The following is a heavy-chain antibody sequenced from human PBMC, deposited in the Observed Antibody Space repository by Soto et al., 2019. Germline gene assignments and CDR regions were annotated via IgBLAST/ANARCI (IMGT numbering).Heavy chain of an antibody. CDR2: IYYSGST. D-gene: IGHD3-10*01. V-gene: IGHV4-31*03. CDR1: GGSISSGGYY. J-gene: IGHJ5*02. CDR3: ARGYYYGSGSNWFDP. Sequence: QVQLQESGPGLVKPSQTLSLTCIVSGGSISSGGYYWSWIRQHPGKGLEWIGYIYYSGSTYYNPSLKSRVTISVDTSKNQFSLKLSSVTAAVTAVYYCARGYYYGSGSNWFDPWGQGTLVTVSS.